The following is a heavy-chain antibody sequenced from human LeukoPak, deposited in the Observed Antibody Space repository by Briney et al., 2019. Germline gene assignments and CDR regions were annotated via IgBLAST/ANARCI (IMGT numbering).Heavy chain of an antibody. V-gene: IGHV3-23*01. J-gene: IGHJ4*02. CDR2: ISDSGNT. D-gene: IGHD3-22*01. CDR1: GFTLSSYA. Sequence: PGGSLRLSCAASGFTLSSYAMSWVRQAPGKGLEWVSAISDSGNTYHADSVKGRFTISRDSSKNTLFLQMNRLRAEDTAVYYCARDLYRIVVVPHYFDYWGQGTLVTVSS. CDR3: ARDLYRIVVVPHYFDY.